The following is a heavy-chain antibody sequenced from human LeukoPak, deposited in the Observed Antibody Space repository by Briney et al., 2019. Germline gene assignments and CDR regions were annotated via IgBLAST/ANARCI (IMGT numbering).Heavy chain of an antibody. CDR1: GYTFTSYD. Sequence: ASVKVSCKASGYTFTSYDINWVRQATGQGLEWMGWMNPNSGNTGYAQKFQGRVTMTRNTSISTAYMELSGLRSEDTAVYYCARGGVEWEPAHFYYYYGMDVWGQGTTVTVSS. J-gene: IGHJ6*02. D-gene: IGHD1-26*01. CDR2: MNPNSGNT. CDR3: ARGGVEWEPAHFYYYYGMDV. V-gene: IGHV1-8*01.